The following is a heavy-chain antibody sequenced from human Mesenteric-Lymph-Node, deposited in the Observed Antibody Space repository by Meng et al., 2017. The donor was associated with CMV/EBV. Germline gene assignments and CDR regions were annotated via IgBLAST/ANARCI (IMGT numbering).Heavy chain of an antibody. J-gene: IGHJ6*02. CDR1: GFTFSSYS. CDR2: ISSSSSYI. Sequence: GESLKISCAASGFTFSSYSMNWVRQAPGKRLEWVSSISSSSSYIYYADSVKGRFTISRDNAKNSLYLQMNSLRAEDTAVYYCARAGSSSIGMDVWAKGPRSPSP. CDR3: ARAGSSSIGMDV. V-gene: IGHV3-21*01. D-gene: IGHD6-6*01.